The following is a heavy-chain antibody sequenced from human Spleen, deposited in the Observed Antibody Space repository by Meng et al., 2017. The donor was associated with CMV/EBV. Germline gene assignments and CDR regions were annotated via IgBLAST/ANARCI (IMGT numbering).Heavy chain of an antibody. CDR2: IYYSGST. V-gene: IGHV4-61*01. CDR3: ARVVDLRAARPRGGFDY. D-gene: IGHD6-6*01. CDR1: GGSVSSGSYY. Sequence: SETLSLTCTVSGGSVSSGSYYWSWIRQPPGKGLEWIGYIYYSGSTNYNPSLKSRVTISVDTSKNQFSLKLSSVTAADTAVYYCARVVDLRAARPRGGFDYWGQGTLVTVSS. J-gene: IGHJ4*02.